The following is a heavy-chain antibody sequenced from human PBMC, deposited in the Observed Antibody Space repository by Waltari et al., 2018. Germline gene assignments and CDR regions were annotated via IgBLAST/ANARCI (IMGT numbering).Heavy chain of an antibody. V-gene: IGHV4-39*07. Sequence: QLQLQESGPGLVKPSETLSLTCTVSGGSISSSSYYWGWIRHPPGKGMGWFGSIYYRGSTYYNPSLKSRVTISVDTSKNQFSLKLSSVTAADTAVYYCARERDIPEVDYWGQGTLVTVSS. CDR3: ARERDIPEVDY. D-gene: IGHD2-15*01. CDR2: IYYRGST. J-gene: IGHJ4*02. CDR1: GGSISSSSYY.